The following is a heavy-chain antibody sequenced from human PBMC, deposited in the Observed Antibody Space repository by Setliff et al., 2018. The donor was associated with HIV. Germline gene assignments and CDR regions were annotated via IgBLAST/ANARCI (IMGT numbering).Heavy chain of an antibody. CDR3: AREEDPLFDDSSGYSPGY. V-gene: IGHV1-18*01. CDR2: ISAYNGNT. J-gene: IGHJ4*02. D-gene: IGHD3-22*01. CDR1: GYTFTSYG. Sequence: ASVKVSCKASGYTFTSYGISWVRQAPGQGLEWMGWISAYNGNTNYAHKLQGRVTMTTDTSTSTAYMELRSLRSDDTAVYYCAREEDPLFDDSSGYSPGYWGQGTLVTVSS.